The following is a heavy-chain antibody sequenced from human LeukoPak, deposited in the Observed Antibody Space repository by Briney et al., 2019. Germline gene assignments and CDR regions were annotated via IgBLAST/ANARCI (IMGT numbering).Heavy chain of an antibody. CDR1: GYTLTELS. Sequence: ASVKVSCKVSGYTLTELSMHWVRQAPGKGLEWMGGFDPEGGETIYAQKFQGRVTMTEDTSTDTAYMELSSLRSDDTAVYYCARLNSTHLFDTIYHQLDYWGQGALVTVSS. CDR3: ARLNSTHLFDTIYHQLDY. V-gene: IGHV1-24*01. D-gene: IGHD2/OR15-2a*01. J-gene: IGHJ4*02. CDR2: FDPEGGET.